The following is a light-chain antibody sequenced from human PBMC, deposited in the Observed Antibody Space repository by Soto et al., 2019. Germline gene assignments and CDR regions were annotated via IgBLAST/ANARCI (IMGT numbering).Light chain of an antibody. Sequence: DIHITPSPSPLSASVGDRVSITCRASQRISTWLAWYQQKPGEAPKLLIYKASSLESGVPSRFSGSGYGTEFALTFSSLQPDDFATYYCQQYYTYPYTLGQGTRLEI. CDR2: KAS. CDR3: QQYYTYPYT. V-gene: IGKV1-5*03. J-gene: IGKJ5*01. CDR1: QRISTW.